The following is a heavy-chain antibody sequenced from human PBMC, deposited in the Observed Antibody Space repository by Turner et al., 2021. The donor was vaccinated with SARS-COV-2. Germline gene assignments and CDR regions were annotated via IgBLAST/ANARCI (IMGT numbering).Heavy chain of an antibody. D-gene: IGHD4-17*01. CDR3: ARADYGGNNYYYGMDV. CDR2: ISYDGSNK. V-gene: IGHV3-30-3*01. Sequence: QVQLVESGGGVVQPGRSLRLSCAASGFTFSSYAMHWVRQAPGKGLEWVAVISYDGSNKFYADSVKGRFTISRDNSKNTLYLQMNSLRAEDTAVYYCARADYGGNNYYYGMDVWGQGTTVTVSS. J-gene: IGHJ6*02. CDR1: GFTFSSYA.